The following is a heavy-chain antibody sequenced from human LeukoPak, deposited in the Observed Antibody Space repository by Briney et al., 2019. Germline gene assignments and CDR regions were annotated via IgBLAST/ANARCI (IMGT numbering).Heavy chain of an antibody. CDR3: ARGRGYYDSSFNWFDP. CDR1: GYTFTSYG. Sequence: ASVKVSCKASGYTFTSYGISWVRQAPGQGLEWMGWISGYNGNTNYAQKLQGRVTMTTDTSTSTAYMELRSLRSDDTAVYYCARGRGYYDSSFNWFDPWGQGTLVTVSS. J-gene: IGHJ5*02. D-gene: IGHD3-22*01. CDR2: ISGYNGNT. V-gene: IGHV1-18*01.